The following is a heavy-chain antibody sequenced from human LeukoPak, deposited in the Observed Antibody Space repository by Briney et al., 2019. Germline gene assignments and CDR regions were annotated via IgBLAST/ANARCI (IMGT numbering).Heavy chain of an antibody. D-gene: IGHD3-22*01. CDR2: ISAYNGNT. Sequence: ASVKVSCKASGYTFTSYGISWVRQAPGQGLEWMGWISAYNGNTNYAQKLQGRVTMTTDTSTSTAYMELRSLRSDDTAVYYCARDGGYYDSSGYPHFDYWGQGNLVTVSS. CDR3: ARDGGYYDSSGYPHFDY. CDR1: GYTFTSYG. V-gene: IGHV1-18*01. J-gene: IGHJ4*02.